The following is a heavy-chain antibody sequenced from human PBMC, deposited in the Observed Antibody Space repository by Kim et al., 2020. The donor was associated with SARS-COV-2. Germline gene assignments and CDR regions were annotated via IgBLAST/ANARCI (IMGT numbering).Heavy chain of an antibody. CDR3: ARLGRFDLYGSNYYYGRDV. CDR1: GGSISSYY. D-gene: IGHD3-10*01. V-gene: IGHV4-59*08. J-gene: IGHJ6*02. CDR2: IYYSGST. Sequence: SETLSLTCTVSGGSISSYYWSWIRQPPGKGLEWIGYIYYSGSTNYNPSLKSRVTISVDTSKNQFSLKLSSVTAADTAVYYCARLGRFDLYGSNYYYGRDVWGQRTRVTVSS.